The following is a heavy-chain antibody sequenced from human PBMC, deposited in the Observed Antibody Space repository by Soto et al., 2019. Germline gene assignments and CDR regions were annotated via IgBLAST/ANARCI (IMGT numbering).Heavy chain of an antibody. Sequence: ASVKVSCKASGYTFTGYYMHWVRQAPGQGLEWMGWINPNSGGTNYAQKFQGRVTMTRDTSISTAYMELSRLRSDDTAVYYWASHNQLYYDSSGYHKSPLDYWGQGTLVTVSS. CDR1: GYTFTGYY. V-gene: IGHV1-2*02. CDR2: INPNSGGT. CDR3: ASHNQLYYDSSGYHKSPLDY. J-gene: IGHJ4*02. D-gene: IGHD3-22*01.